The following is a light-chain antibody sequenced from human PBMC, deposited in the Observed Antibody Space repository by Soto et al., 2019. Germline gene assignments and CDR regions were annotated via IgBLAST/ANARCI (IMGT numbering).Light chain of an antibody. J-gene: IGKJ5*01. Sequence: EIKVTQSPSAVSGSGGDRGTLTCRASQTISSWLAWYKQKPGKSPKLLIYKASTLKSGVPSRFSGSGSGTEFTLTISSLQPEDFATYYCQQLNSYPITFGQGTRLEI. CDR1: QTISSW. CDR2: KAS. V-gene: IGKV1-5*03. CDR3: QQLNSYPIT.